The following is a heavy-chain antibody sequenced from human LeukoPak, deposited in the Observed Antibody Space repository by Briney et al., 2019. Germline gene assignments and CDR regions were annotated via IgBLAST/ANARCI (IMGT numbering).Heavy chain of an antibody. V-gene: IGHV3-48*02. Sequence: GGSLRLSCAASGFTFSSYGMHWVRQAPGKGLEWVSFINVNGGAMYYADFVKGRFTISRENAQNSVYLELNSLRDEDTAVYCARGPRILAAGSYFFDYWGQGSPVTVSS. D-gene: IGHD6-13*01. CDR2: INVNGGAM. CDR1: GFTFSSYG. CDR3: ARGPRILAAGSYFFDY. J-gene: IGHJ4*02.